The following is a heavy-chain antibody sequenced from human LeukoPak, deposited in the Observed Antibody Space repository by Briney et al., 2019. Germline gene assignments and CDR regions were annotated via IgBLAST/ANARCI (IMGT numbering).Heavy chain of an antibody. CDR1: GFTFSSYE. CDR3: ARVPKARITMVRGVIFPDY. V-gene: IGHV3-48*03. CDR2: ISSSGSTI. J-gene: IGHJ4*02. Sequence: GGSLRLSCAASGFTFSSYEMNWVRQAPGKGLEWVSYISSSGSTIYYADSVKGRFTISRDNAKNSLYLQMNSLRAEDTAVYYCARVPKARITMVRGVIFPDYWGQGTLVTVSS. D-gene: IGHD3-10*01.